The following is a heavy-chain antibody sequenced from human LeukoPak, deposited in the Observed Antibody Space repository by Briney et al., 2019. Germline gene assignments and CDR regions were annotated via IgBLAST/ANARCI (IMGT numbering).Heavy chain of an antibody. Sequence: PGRSLRLSCAASGFTFSSYAMYRVRQAPGKGLEWVTIIWYDGSNKNYADSVKGRFTISRDNSKNTLYLQMNSLRAEDTAVYYCAKGQTGYLYYFDYWGQGTLVTVSS. D-gene: IGHD3-9*01. CDR1: GFTFSSYA. CDR2: IWYDGSNK. V-gene: IGHV3-33*06. J-gene: IGHJ4*02. CDR3: AKGQTGYLYYFDY.